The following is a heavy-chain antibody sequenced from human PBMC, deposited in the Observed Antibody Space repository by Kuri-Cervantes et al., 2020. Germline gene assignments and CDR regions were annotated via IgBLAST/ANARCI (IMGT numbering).Heavy chain of an antibody. D-gene: IGHD1-26*01. CDR3: ARDLEGALDY. J-gene: IGHJ4*02. V-gene: IGHV3-7*01. CDR1: GFIFSGYW. Sequence: GESLKISCAASGFIFSGYWMSWIRQAPGKGLEWVANIKGEGSEKYYVDSVKGRFTVPRDNADSLLFLQMNGLRAEDTAVYYCARDLEGALDYWGQGTLVTVSS. CDR2: IKGEGSEK.